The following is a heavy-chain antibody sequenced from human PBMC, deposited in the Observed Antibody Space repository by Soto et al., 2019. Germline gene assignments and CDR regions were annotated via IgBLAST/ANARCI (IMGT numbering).Heavy chain of an antibody. CDR2: IYYSGST. Sequence: SETLSLTCTVSGGSISTGGYYWNWIRQHPGKGLECIGYIYYSGSTYYNPSLKSRVTISVDTSKNQFSLKLSSVTAADTAVYYCATNGDYYDSSGPKSFHHWGQGTLVTVSS. D-gene: IGHD3-22*01. CDR1: GGSISTGGYY. CDR3: ATNGDYYDSSGPKSFHH. J-gene: IGHJ1*01. V-gene: IGHV4-31*03.